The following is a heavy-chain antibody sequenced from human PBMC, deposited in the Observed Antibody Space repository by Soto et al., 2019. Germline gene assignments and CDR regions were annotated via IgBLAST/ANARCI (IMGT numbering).Heavy chain of an antibody. CDR1: GGSISSSSYY. CDR2: IYYSGST. D-gene: IGHD3-3*01. Sequence: QLQLQESGPGLVKPSETLSLTCTVSGGSISSSSYYWGWIRQPPGKGLEWIGSIYYSGSTYYNPSLRRRVTIAVDTSKNRFSLKQSSVTTADTAVYYCASRPKFYDFWSGYGDYWGQGALVTVSS. CDR3: ASRPKFYDFWSGYGDY. V-gene: IGHV4-39*01. J-gene: IGHJ4*02.